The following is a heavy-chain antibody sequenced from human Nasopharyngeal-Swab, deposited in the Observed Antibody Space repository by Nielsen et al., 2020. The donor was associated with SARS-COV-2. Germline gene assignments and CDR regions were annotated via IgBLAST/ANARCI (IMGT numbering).Heavy chain of an antibody. CDR1: GFTFSSYW. J-gene: IGHJ3*01. Sequence: GGSLRLSCAASGFTFSSYWMSWVRQAPGKGLEWVANIKQDGSEKYYVDSVKGRFTLSRDKSKNTLYVHVNSLTTEDTGVYYCARVRDSSAWWGAFDFWGRGTMVTVSS. D-gene: IGHD6-19*01. V-gene: IGHV3-7*01. CDR3: ARVRDSSAWWGAFDF. CDR2: IKQDGSEK.